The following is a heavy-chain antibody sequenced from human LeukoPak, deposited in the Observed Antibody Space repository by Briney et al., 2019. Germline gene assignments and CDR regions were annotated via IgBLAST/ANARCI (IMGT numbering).Heavy chain of an antibody. V-gene: IGHV1-46*01. Sequence: ASVKVSCKASGYTFTSNYMHWVRQAPGQGLEWMGVIAPSSGTTSYAQKFQGRVTMTRDTSISTAYMELSRLRSDDTAVYYCARGGRRGQLNLDYWGQGTLVTVSS. CDR1: GYTFTSNY. CDR3: ARGGRRGQLNLDY. D-gene: IGHD6-13*01. J-gene: IGHJ4*02. CDR2: IAPSSGTT.